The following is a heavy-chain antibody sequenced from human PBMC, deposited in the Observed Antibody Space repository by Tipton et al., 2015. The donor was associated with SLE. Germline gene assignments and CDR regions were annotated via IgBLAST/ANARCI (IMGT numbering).Heavy chain of an antibody. CDR1: GVSLRSDFYY. CDR2: TYYIGST. V-gene: IGHV4-39*07. J-gene: IGHJ4*02. Sequence: TLSLTCSVSGVSLRSDFYYWGWLRQPPGKGLEWIGTTYYIGSTYHNASLESRVTISMDLFNNQFSLRLSSVTAADTAVYYCARVGSTFDYWGPGILVTVSS. D-gene: IGHD1-26*01. CDR3: ARVGSTFDY.